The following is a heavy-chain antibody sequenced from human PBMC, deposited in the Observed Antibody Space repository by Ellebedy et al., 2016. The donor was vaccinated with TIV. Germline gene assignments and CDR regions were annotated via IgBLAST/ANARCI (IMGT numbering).Heavy chain of an antibody. CDR2: MYYSGTT. J-gene: IGHJ3*02. Sequence: MPSETLSLTCTVSGASISTTIYYWGWIRQPPGKGLEWIGSMYYSGTTYYNPSLRSRVTISVDTSKNQFSLKLSSVTAADTAVYYCARPLNQMPPLDAFDIWGQGTVVTVS. V-gene: IGHV4-39*01. D-gene: IGHD2-2*01. CDR3: ARPLNQMPPLDAFDI. CDR1: GASISTTIYY.